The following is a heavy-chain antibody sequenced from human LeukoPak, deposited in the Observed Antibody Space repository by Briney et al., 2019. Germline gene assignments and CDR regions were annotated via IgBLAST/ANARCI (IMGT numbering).Heavy chain of an antibody. V-gene: IGHV1-2*02. CDR2: INPNSGGT. CDR3: ATGYYDSSGYYLFDY. J-gene: IGHJ4*02. Sequence: ASVKVSCKASGYTFTGYYMHWVRQAPGQGLEWMGWINPNSGGTNYAQKFQGRVTMTTDTSTSTAYMELRSLRSDDTAVYYCATGYYDSSGYYLFDYWGQGTLVTVSS. D-gene: IGHD3-22*01. CDR1: GYTFTGYY.